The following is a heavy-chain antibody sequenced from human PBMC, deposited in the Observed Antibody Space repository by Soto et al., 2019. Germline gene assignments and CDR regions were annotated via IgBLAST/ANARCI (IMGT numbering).Heavy chain of an antibody. CDR1: SGSVNSSNW. Sequence: QVQLRESGPGLVKPSGTLFLTCAVSSGSVNSSNWWSWVRQPPGKGLEWIGEIYHGGSANYNPSLRGRVTMSVDKSKTQVFLQLSSVTAAATAVYYCARDPAAAGTFDYWGQGPWSPSPQ. CDR2: IYHGGSA. D-gene: IGHD6-13*01. CDR3: ARDPAAAGTFDY. J-gene: IGHJ4*02. V-gene: IGHV4-4*02.